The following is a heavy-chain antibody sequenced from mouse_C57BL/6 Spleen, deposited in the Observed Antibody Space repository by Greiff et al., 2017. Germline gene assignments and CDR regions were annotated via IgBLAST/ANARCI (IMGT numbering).Heavy chain of an antibody. V-gene: IGHV1-26*01. CDR2: INPNNGGT. J-gene: IGHJ1*03. Sequence: VQLQQSGPELVKPGASVKISCKASGYTFTDYYMNWVKQSPGKSLEWIGDINPNNGGTSYNQKFKGKATLTVDKSSSTAYMQLRSLTSEDSAVYCCARGYGSSRDWYFDVWGRGTTVTVSS. CDR3: ARGYGSSRDWYFDV. CDR1: GYTFTDYY. D-gene: IGHD1-1*01.